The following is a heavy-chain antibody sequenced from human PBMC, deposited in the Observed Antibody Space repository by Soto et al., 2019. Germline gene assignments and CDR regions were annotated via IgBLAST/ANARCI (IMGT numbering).Heavy chain of an antibody. CDR3: ARGRWGSGSYRNWFDP. V-gene: IGHV4-34*01. CDR2: INHSGST. CDR1: GGSFSGYY. Sequence: PSETLSLTFAVYGGSFSGYYWSWIRQPPGKGLEWIGEINHSGSTNYNPSLKSRVTISVDTSKNQFSLKLSSVTAADTAVYYCARGRWGSGSYRNWFDPWGQGTLVTVSS. D-gene: IGHD3-10*01. J-gene: IGHJ5*02.